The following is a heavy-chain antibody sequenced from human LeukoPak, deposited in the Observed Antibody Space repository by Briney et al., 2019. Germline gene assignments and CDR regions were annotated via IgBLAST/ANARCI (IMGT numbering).Heavy chain of an antibody. CDR2: IYYSGST. V-gene: IGHV4-39*07. J-gene: IGHJ4*02. CDR1: GDSISTSSYY. D-gene: IGHD3-3*01. Sequence: SETLSLTCSVSGDSISTSSYYWGWIRQPPGTGLEWIGTIYYSGSTYYNPSLTSRVTISVDTSKNQFSLKLSSVTAADTAVYYCARVPSSPYYDFWSGYLYYFDYWGQGTLVTVSS. CDR3: ARVPSSPYYDFWSGYLYYFDY.